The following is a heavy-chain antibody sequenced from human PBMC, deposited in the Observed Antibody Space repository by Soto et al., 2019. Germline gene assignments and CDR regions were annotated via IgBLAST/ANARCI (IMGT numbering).Heavy chain of an antibody. V-gene: IGHV4-39*01. D-gene: IGHD3-3*01. CDR1: GGSVSSGSFY. CDR2: IYYSGST. CDR3: ARYYDFWSGYYLNWFDP. J-gene: IGHJ5*02. Sequence: PSETLSLTCTVSGGSVSSGSFYWGWIRQPPGKGLEWIGSIYYSGSTYYNPSLKSRVTISVDTSKNQFSLKLSSVTAADTAVYYCARYYDFWSGYYLNWFDPWGQGTLVTVSS.